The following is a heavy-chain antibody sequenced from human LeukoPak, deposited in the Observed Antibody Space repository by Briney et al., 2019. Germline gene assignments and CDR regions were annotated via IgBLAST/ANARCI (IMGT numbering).Heavy chain of an antibody. CDR3: ARDCGGGSCYGPYDAFDI. D-gene: IGHD2-15*01. CDR1: GFTFSSYE. CDR2: ISSSGSTI. Sequence: GGSLRLSCAASGFTFSSYEMNWVRQAPGMGLEWVSYISSSGSTIYYADSVKGRFTISRDNAKNSLYLQMNSLRAEDTAVYYCARDCGGGSCYGPYDAFDIWGQGTMVTVSS. V-gene: IGHV3-48*03. J-gene: IGHJ3*02.